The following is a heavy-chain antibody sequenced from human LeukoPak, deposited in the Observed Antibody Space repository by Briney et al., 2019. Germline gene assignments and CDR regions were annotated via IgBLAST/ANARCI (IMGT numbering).Heavy chain of an antibody. CDR1: GITLTNYG. CDR3: ARRGVVIRVILVGFHKEAFYFDS. Sequence: GGSLRLSCAVSGITLTNYGMSWVRQAPGKGLEWVAGISDSGGSTNYADSVKGRFTISRDNPKNTLYLQMNSLRAEDTAVYFCARRGVVIRVILVGFHKEAFYFDSWGQGALVTVSS. J-gene: IGHJ4*02. V-gene: IGHV3-23*01. D-gene: IGHD3-22*01. CDR2: ISDSGGST.